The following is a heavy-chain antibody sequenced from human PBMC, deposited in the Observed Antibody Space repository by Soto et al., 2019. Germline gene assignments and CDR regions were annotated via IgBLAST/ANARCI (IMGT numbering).Heavy chain of an antibody. Sequence: EVQLVESGGGLVQPGGSLRLSCAASGVTVSSNYMSWVRQAPGKGLEWVSVIYSGGSTYYADSVKGRFTISRDNSKNTLYLQMNSLRAEDTAVYYCARHGYNEGGGYFDYWGQGTLVTVSS. D-gene: IGHD5-18*01. CDR3: ARHGYNEGGGYFDY. CDR2: IYSGGST. V-gene: IGHV3-66*04. J-gene: IGHJ4*02. CDR1: GVTVSSNY.